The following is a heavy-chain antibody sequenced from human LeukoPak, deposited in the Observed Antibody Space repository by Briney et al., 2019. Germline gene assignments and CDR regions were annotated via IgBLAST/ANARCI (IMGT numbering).Heavy chain of an antibody. D-gene: IGHD4-11*01. CDR2: IKQDGSEK. Sequence: VGSLRLSCAASGFTFSSYWMSWVRQAPGKGLEWVANIKQDGSEKYYVDSVKGRFTISRDNAKNSLYLQMNSLRAEDTAVYYCARANSNPLDAFYYYYYYMDVWGKGTTVTVSS. CDR1: GFTFSSYW. V-gene: IGHV3-7*04. CDR3: ARANSNPLDAFYYYYYYMDV. J-gene: IGHJ6*03.